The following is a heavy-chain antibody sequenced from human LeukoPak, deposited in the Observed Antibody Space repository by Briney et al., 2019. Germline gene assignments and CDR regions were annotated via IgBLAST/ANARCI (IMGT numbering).Heavy chain of an antibody. CDR1: GFIVSSNY. D-gene: IGHD2-21*01. J-gene: IGHJ3*02. V-gene: IGHV3-66*01. CDR3: AREGHYGGDIYNDALDI. Sequence: PGGSLRLSCAASGFIVSSNYMAWVRQAPGQGLEWVSVIRTVGTTSYAEPVKGRFTISRDSSTNTLHLQMNSLRAEDTAVYYCAREGHYGGDIYNDALDIWGQGTMVTVSS. CDR2: IRTVGTT.